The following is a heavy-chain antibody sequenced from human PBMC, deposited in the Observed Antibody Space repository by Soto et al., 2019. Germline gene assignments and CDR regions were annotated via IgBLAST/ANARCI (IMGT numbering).Heavy chain of an antibody. J-gene: IGHJ3*02. CDR2: ISGSGGST. CDR1: GFNFGSYA. Sequence: GGSIRLSCAASGFNFGSYAMSCVRKDPGKGLEWVSAISGSGGSTYYADSVKGRFTISRDNSKNTLSLQMNSLRAEDTAVYYCAKRGIGIAAGGREAFEIWGQGTMVTVSS. D-gene: IGHD6-25*01. V-gene: IGHV3-23*01. CDR3: AKRGIGIAAGGREAFEI.